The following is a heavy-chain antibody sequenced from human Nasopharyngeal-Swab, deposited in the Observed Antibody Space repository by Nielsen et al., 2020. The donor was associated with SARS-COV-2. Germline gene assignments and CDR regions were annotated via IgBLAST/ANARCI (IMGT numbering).Heavy chain of an antibody. CDR2: IYYSGST. CDR1: GGSISSGGYY. J-gene: IGHJ3*02. D-gene: IGHD2-15*01. Sequence: SETLSLTCTVSGGSISSGGYYWSWIRQHPGKGLEWIGYIYYSGSTYYNPSLKSRVTISVDTSKNQFSLKLSSVTAADTAVYYCAGVLTRNLVVALVLDAFDIWGQGTMVTVSS. V-gene: IGHV4-31*03. CDR3: AGVLTRNLVVALVLDAFDI.